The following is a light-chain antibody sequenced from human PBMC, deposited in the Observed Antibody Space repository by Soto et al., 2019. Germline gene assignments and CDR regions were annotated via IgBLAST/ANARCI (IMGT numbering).Light chain of an antibody. CDR2: EVT. V-gene: IGLV2-23*02. CDR3: CSYAGSDTFV. Sequence: QSALAQPASVSASPGQSITISCTGTSSDIGSYNFVSWYQLHPGKVPKLMIYEVTKRPSGVSTRLSGSKSGNTASLTISRLQAEDEGDYYCCSYAGSDTFVFGTGTKVTVL. CDR1: SSDIGSYNF. J-gene: IGLJ1*01.